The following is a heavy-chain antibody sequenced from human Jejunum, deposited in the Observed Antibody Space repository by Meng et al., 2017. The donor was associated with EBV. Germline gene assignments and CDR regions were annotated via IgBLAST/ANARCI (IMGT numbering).Heavy chain of an antibody. Sequence: QVHLVQFGAEVKKPGASVKVACKASGYTFTTHHINWVRQATGQGLEYMGWMSPDNGDTGYAQNFQGRLTMTRDTSISTAYMELSSLTSDDTAVYYCARGDGYNLYWGQGTLVTVSS. V-gene: IGHV1-8*01. D-gene: IGHD5-24*01. CDR3: ARGDGYNLY. CDR2: MSPDNGDT. CDR1: GYTFTTHH. J-gene: IGHJ4*02.